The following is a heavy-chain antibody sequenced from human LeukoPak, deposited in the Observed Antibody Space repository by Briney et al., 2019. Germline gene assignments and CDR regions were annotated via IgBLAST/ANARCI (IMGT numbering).Heavy chain of an antibody. CDR1: GFTFSSYG. V-gene: IGHV3-30*18. CDR3: AKAPYLCSSTSCYFYFDY. Sequence: PGGSLRLSCAASGFTFSSYGMHWVRQAPGKGLEWVAVMSYDGSNKYYADSVKGRFTISRDNSKNTLYLQMNSLRAEDTAVYYCAKAPYLCSSTSCYFYFDYWGQGTLVTVPS. CDR2: MSYDGSNK. D-gene: IGHD2-2*01. J-gene: IGHJ4*02.